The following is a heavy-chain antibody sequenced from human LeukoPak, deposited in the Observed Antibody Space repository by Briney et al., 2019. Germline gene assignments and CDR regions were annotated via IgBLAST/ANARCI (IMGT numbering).Heavy chain of an antibody. V-gene: IGHV1-46*01. J-gene: IGHJ4*02. D-gene: IGHD3-10*01. Sequence: ASVTVSCKASGYTFTSYYLHWVRQAPGQGLEWMGIINPSGGSPNYAQKFQGRVTMTRDTSTSTVYMELRSLRSAVTALYYCAREFVGGRSGELGYWGQGTLVTVSS. CDR2: INPSGGSP. CDR3: AREFVGGRSGELGY. CDR1: GYTFTSYY.